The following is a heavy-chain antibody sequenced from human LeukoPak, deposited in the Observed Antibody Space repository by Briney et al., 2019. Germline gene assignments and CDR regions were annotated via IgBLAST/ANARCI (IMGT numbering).Heavy chain of an antibody. V-gene: IGHV3-33*01. Sequence: PGRSLRLSCAASGFTFSSYGMHWVRQAPGKGLEWVALIWSDGSNKYYADSVKGRFTISRDNSKNTLYLQMNSLRAEDTAVYNCARDRNYDFLGTFDIWGQGTMVTVSS. CDR2: IWSDGSNK. D-gene: IGHD3-3*01. CDR1: GFTFSSYG. J-gene: IGHJ3*02. CDR3: ARDRNYDFLGTFDI.